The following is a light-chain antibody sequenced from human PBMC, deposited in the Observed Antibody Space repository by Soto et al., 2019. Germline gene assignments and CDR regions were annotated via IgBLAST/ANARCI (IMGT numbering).Light chain of an antibody. Sequence: ENVLTQSPGSLSLSPGQRATLSCRASQSVDTTFFAWYQKKPGQARRLLIQGASKRATGIPDRFSGSGSGTDFTLIISRLEPEDFAVYYCQQYMSSVTFGQGTKVEIK. V-gene: IGKV3-20*01. CDR2: GAS. CDR1: QSVDTTF. J-gene: IGKJ1*01. CDR3: QQYMSSVT.